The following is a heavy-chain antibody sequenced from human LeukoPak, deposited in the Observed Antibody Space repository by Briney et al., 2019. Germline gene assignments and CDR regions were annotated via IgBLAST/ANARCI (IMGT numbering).Heavy chain of an antibody. D-gene: IGHD7-27*01. V-gene: IGHV1-69*04. J-gene: IGHJ3*02. Sequence: ASVKVSCKASGGTFSSYAISWVRQAPGQGLEWMGRIIPILGIANYAQKFQGRVTITADKSTSTAYMELSSLRSEDTAVYYCARPVWGSGTFDIWGQGTMVTVS. CDR2: IIPILGIA. CDR3: ARPVWGSGTFDI. CDR1: GGTFSSYA.